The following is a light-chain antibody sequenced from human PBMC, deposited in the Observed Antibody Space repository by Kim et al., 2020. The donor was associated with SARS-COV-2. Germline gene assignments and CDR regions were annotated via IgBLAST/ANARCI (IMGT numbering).Light chain of an antibody. Sequence: SMYPGERVTRSCRASQSVSSDLAWYLHKPGQAPRLLVYGASTRATGIPVRFSGSGSGTEFTLTISSLQSEDFGVYYCHQFKKWPLTFGGGTKLEI. V-gene: IGKV3-15*01. CDR2: GAS. CDR1: QSVSSD. CDR3: HQFKKWPLT. J-gene: IGKJ4*01.